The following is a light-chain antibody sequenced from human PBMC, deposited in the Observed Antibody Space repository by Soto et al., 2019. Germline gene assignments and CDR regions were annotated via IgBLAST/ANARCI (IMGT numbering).Light chain of an antibody. CDR2: GTS. J-gene: IGKJ4*01. CDR3: QQYYNWPLS. V-gene: IGKV3-15*01. Sequence: EIVMTQSPATLSLSPGERATLSCRASQSFSYYVAWYQQKPGQVPRLLLYGTSTRATGIPASFCGSGSGTKFTLTISSRQAADSALFYYQQYYNWPLSFGGGTKVEIK. CDR1: QSFSYY.